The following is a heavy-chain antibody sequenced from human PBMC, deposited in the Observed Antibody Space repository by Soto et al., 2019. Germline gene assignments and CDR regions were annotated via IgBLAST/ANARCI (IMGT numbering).Heavy chain of an antibody. V-gene: IGHV6-1*01. J-gene: IGHJ4*02. CDR2: TYYRSKWYN. D-gene: IGHD6-13*01. CDR3: ARERGIAAAGDFDY. Sequence: SQTLSLTCAISGDSVSSNSAAWTWIRRSPSRGLEWLGRTYYRSKWYNDYAVSVKSRITINPDTSKNRFSLQLNSVTPEDTAVYYCARERGIAAAGDFDYWGQGTLVTVSS. CDR1: GDSVSSNSAA.